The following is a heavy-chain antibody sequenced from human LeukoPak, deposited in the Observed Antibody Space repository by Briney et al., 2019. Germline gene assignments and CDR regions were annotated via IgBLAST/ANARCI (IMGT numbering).Heavy chain of an antibody. Sequence: SETLSLTCTVSGGSISSYYWSWIRQPPGKGLEWIGYINYSGSTNYNPSLKSRVTISVDTSKNQFSLKLSSVTAADTAVYYCARHGASWERRAAFDIWGQGTMVTVSS. J-gene: IGHJ3*02. CDR3: ARHGASWERRAAFDI. D-gene: IGHD1-26*01. CDR2: INYSGST. V-gene: IGHV4-59*08. CDR1: GGSISSYY.